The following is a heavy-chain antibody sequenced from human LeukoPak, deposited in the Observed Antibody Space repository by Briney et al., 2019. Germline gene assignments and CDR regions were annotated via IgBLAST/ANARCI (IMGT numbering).Heavy chain of an antibody. CDR1: GGSFSGYY. D-gene: IGHD6-13*01. V-gene: IGHV4-34*01. CDR3: ARSRHSSSWYYYYGMDV. Sequence: SETLSLTCAVYGGSFSGYYWSWICQPPGKGLEWIGEINHSGSTNYNPSLKSRVTISVDTSKNQFSLKLSSVTAADTAVYYCARSRHSSSWYYYYGMDVWGQGTTVTVSS. CDR2: INHSGST. J-gene: IGHJ6*02.